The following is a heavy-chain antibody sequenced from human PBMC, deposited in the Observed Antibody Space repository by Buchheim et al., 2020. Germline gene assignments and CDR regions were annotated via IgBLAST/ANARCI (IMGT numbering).Heavy chain of an antibody. CDR3: ARGRSRYCSSTSCYISPYYYYGMDV. Sequence: QVQLQQWGAGLLKPSETLFLTCAVYGGSFSGYYWSWIRQPPGKGLEWIGEINHSGSTNYNPSLKSRVTISVDTSKNQFSLKLSSVTAADTAVYYCARGRSRYCSSTSCYISPYYYYGMDVWGQGTT. D-gene: IGHD2-2*02. V-gene: IGHV4-34*01. CDR2: INHSGST. J-gene: IGHJ6*02. CDR1: GGSFSGYY.